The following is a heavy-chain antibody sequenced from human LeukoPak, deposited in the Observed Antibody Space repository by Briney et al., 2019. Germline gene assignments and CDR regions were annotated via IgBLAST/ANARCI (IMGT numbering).Heavy chain of an antibody. Sequence: SQTLSLTCAISGDSVSSNSAAWIWIRQSPSRGLEWLGRTYYRSKWYNDYAVSVKSRITINPDTSKNQFSLQLNSVTPEDTAVYYCARVSLVRSGYYYYGMDVWGQGTTVTVSS. CDR3: ARVSLVRSGYYYYGMDV. D-gene: IGHD2-15*01. CDR2: TYYRSKWYN. CDR1: GDSVSSNSAA. J-gene: IGHJ6*02. V-gene: IGHV6-1*01.